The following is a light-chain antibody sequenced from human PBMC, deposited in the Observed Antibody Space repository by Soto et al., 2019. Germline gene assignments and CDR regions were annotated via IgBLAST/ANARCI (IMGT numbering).Light chain of an antibody. CDR2: DVT. CDR1: SSDVGGYNY. CDR3: SSYTSSNTPV. Sequence: QSALTQPASVSGSPGQSITISCTGTSSDVGGYNYVSWYQQHPDKAPKVMIYDVTDRPSGVSNRFSGSKSGNTASLTISGLQAEDEADYYCSSYTSSNTPVFGGGTKLTVL. V-gene: IGLV2-14*01. J-gene: IGLJ2*01.